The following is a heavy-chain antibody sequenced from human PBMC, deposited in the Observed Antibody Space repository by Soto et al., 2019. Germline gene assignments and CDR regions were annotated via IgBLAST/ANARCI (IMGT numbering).Heavy chain of an antibody. CDR3: ARAKRSGYERGDAYYHTMAV. Sequence: QVQLVQSGTEVKKSGSSVKVSCKASGGTSRNFVITWVRQAPGQGLEWLGGILPMFGAVKYAQKFQGRLTIPADSSTPTAAMDRDSVRSEERAVNYCARAKRSGYERGDAYYHTMAVWGSGPTVTVS. CDR1: GGTSRNFV. D-gene: IGHD3-22*01. J-gene: IGHJ6*04. V-gene: IGHV1-69*06. CDR2: ILPMFGAV.